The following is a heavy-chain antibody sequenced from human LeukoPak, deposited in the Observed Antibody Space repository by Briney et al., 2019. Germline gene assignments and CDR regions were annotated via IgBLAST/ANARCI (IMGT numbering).Heavy chain of an antibody. CDR3: ARGIAARRSRYYFDY. D-gene: IGHD6-6*01. Sequence: SETLSLTCTVSGGSISSYYWSWIRQPPGKGLEWIGCIYYSGSTNYNPSLKSRVTISVDTSKNQFSLKLSSVTAADTAVYYCARGIAARRSRYYFDYWGQGTLVTVSS. CDR1: GGSISSYY. CDR2: IYYSGST. J-gene: IGHJ4*02. V-gene: IGHV4-59*01.